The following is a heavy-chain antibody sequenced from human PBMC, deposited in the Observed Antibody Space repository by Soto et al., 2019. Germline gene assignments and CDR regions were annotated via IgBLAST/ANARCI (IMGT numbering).Heavy chain of an antibody. CDR3: AREGYCSGGSCYSRTLDY. V-gene: IGHV4-34*01. CDR2: INHSGST. J-gene: IGHJ4*02. CDR1: GGSFSGYY. Sequence: ETLYLTCAVYGGSFSGYYWSWIRQPPGKGLEWIGEINHSGSTNYNPSLKSRVTISVDTSKNQFSLKLSSVTAADTAVYYCAREGYCSGGSCYSRTLDYWGQGTLVTVSS. D-gene: IGHD2-15*01.